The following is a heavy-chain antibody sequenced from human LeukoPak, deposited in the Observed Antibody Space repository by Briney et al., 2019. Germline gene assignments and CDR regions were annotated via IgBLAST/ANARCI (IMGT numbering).Heavy chain of an antibody. CDR3: AREGGVRDSSGYYYYY. D-gene: IGHD3-22*01. V-gene: IGHV4-39*07. Sequence: WVRQPPGKGLEWIGSIYYSGSTYYNPSLKSRVTISVDTSKNQFSLKLSSVTAADTAVYYCAREGGVRDSSGYYYYYWGQGTLVTVSS. CDR2: IYYSGST. J-gene: IGHJ4*02.